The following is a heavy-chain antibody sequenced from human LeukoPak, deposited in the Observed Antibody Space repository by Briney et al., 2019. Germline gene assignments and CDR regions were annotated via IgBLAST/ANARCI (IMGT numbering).Heavy chain of an antibody. Sequence: ASVKVSCKASGYRFTSYYMHWVRQAPGQGLEWMGIINPSGGSTIYAQKFRDRVTMTRDTSTSTVYMELSSLSSEDTAVYYCARGGEYQLLDDYWGQGTLVTVSS. CDR1: GYRFTSYY. V-gene: IGHV1-46*01. D-gene: IGHD2-2*01. CDR3: ARGGEYQLLDDY. J-gene: IGHJ4*02. CDR2: INPSGGST.